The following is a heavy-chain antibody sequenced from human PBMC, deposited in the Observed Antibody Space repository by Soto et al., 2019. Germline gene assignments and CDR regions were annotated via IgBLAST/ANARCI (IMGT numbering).Heavy chain of an antibody. V-gene: IGHV4-31*03. CDR2: IYYSGST. CDR3: ARGGGYGDWANEYFQH. J-gene: IGHJ1*01. Sequence: QVQLQESGPGLVKPSQTLSLTCTVSGGSISSGGYYWSWIRQHPGKGLEWIGYIYYSGSTYYNPSLKSRVTISVDTSKNQFSLKLSTVTAADTAVYYCARGGGYGDWANEYFQHWAQGTLVTVSS. CDR1: GGSISSGGYY. D-gene: IGHD4-17*01.